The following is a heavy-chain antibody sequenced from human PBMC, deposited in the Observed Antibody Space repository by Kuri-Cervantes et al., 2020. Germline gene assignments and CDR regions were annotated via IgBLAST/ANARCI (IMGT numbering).Heavy chain of an antibody. J-gene: IGHJ4*02. CDR3: ARRRGIAVDY. CDR2: ISAYNGNT. CDR1: GYTFTSYD. D-gene: IGHD6-13*01. V-gene: IGHV1-18*01. Sequence: ASVKVSCKASGYTFTSYDINWVRQATGQGLEWMGWISAYNGNTNYAQKLQGRVTMTRDTSTSTVYMELSSLRSEDTAVYYCARRRGIAVDYWGQGTLVTVSS.